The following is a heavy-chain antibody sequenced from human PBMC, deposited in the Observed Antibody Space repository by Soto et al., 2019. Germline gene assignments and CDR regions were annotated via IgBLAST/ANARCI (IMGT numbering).Heavy chain of an antibody. D-gene: IGHD1-26*01. Sequence: GASVKVSCKASGGTFSSYAISWVRQAPGQGLEWMGGIIPIFGTANYAQKFQGRVTITADESTSTAYMELSSLRSEDTAVYYCARDHRGRYPGAIDYWGQGTMVTAPQ. J-gene: IGHJ4*02. CDR2: IIPIFGTA. CDR1: GGTFSSYA. V-gene: IGHV1-69*13. CDR3: ARDHRGRYPGAIDY.